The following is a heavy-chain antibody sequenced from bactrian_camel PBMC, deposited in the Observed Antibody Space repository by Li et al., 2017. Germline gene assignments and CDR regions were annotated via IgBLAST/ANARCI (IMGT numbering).Heavy chain of an antibody. CDR2: SIYDGDT. CDR3: ARGRVKWRSRDFGY. D-gene: IGHD2*01. Sequence: VQLVESGGGSVQAGGSLTLNCSISDDTNSNNCVGWFRQAPGKEREEVASIYDGDTRYSDSVKGRFTISREDPKNTLILQMNSLKPEDTAIYYCARGRVKWRSRDFGYFGRGTQVTVS. CDR1: DDTNSNNC. V-gene: IGHV3S53*01. J-gene: IGHJ6*01.